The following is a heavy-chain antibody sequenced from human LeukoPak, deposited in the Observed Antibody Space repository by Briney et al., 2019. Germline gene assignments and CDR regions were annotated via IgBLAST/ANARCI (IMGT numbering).Heavy chain of an antibody. CDR3: ARGFGYSNNYYFDY. V-gene: IGHV3-66*01. CDR1: GFTVSSNY. D-gene: IGHD1-20*01. J-gene: IGHJ4*02. Sequence: GGSLRLSCAASGFTVSSNYMSWVRQAPGKELEWVSVIYAGGITYYADSVKGRFSISRDNSKNTLYLQMNSLRAEDTAVYYCARGFGYSNNYYFDYWGQGTLVTVSS. CDR2: IYAGGIT.